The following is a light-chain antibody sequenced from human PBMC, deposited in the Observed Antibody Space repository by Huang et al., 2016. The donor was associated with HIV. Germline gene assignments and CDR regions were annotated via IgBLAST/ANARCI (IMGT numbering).Light chain of an antibody. J-gene: IGKJ4*01. Sequence: IQLTQSPSSLSASVGDRVTITCRASQGISSFLAWYQQKPGKAPNLLIYAASTLQSGVPSRFSGSGSVTNFTLTINSLQPEDFATYYCQQLNSYPLTFGGGTKVEI. CDR3: QQLNSYPLT. CDR1: QGISSF. CDR2: AAS. V-gene: IGKV1-9*01.